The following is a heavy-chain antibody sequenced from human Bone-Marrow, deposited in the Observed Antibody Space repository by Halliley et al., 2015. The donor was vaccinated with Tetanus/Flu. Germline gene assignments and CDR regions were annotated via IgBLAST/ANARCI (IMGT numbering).Heavy chain of an antibody. Sequence: LELVSSISQSSRYIYYADSVKGRFTISRDNAKNSLYLQMNSLRAEDTAVYFCARDLGYYYGMDVWGQGTTVTVSS. CDR2: ISQSSRYI. CDR3: ARDLGYYYGMDV. V-gene: IGHV3-21*01. J-gene: IGHJ6*02.